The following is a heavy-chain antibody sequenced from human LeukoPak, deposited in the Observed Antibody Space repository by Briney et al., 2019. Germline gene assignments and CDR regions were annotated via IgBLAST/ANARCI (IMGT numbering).Heavy chain of an antibody. CDR3: AELGITMVGGV. Sequence: GGSLRLSCAASGFTFSTYNMNWVRQAPGKGLEWVSYISSSGSTIYYADSVKGRFTISRDNAKNSLYLQMNSLRAEDTAVYYCAELGITMVGGVWGKGTTVTISS. J-gene: IGHJ6*04. CDR1: GFTFSTYN. V-gene: IGHV3-48*04. D-gene: IGHD3-10*02. CDR2: ISSSGSTI.